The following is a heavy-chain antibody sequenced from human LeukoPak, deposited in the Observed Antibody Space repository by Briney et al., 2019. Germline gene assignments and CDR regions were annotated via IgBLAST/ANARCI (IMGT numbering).Heavy chain of an antibody. D-gene: IGHD5-18*01. CDR3: TRAERGYSYGTDDAFDI. V-gene: IGHV3-49*04. Sequence: GGSLRLSCTASGFTFGDYAMSWVRQAPGKGLEWVGFIRSKAYGGTTEYAASVKGRFTISRDDSKSIAYLQTNSLKTEDTAVYYCTRAERGYSYGTDDAFDIWGQGTMVTVSS. CDR2: IRSKAYGGTT. CDR1: GFTFGDYA. J-gene: IGHJ3*02.